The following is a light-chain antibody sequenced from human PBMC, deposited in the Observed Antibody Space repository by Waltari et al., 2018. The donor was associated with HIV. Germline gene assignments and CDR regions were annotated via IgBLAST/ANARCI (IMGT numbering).Light chain of an antibody. CDR3: QQYGSSPLGT. CDR2: GAS. CDR1: QSVSSSY. V-gene: IGKV3-20*01. J-gene: IGKJ1*01. Sequence: TQSPGTLSLSPGERATLSCRASQSVSSSYLAWYQQKPGQAPRLLIYGASSRATGIPDRFSGSGSGTDFTLTISRLEPEDFAVYYCQQYGSSPLGTFGQGTKVEIK.